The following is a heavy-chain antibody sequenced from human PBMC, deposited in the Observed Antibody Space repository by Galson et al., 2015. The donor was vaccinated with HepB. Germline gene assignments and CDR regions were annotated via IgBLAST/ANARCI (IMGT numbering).Heavy chain of an antibody. D-gene: IGHD3-3*01. CDR2: IWHDGSNK. CDR1: GFSFSTYG. CDR3: AQWLGRSGYYLDYYGMDV. J-gene: IGHJ6*02. Sequence: SLRLSCAASGFSFSTYGMHWVRQAPGKGLEWVAVIWHDGSNKYYADSVKGRFTISRDNSKNTLYLQLNSLRAEDTAVYYCAQWLGRSGYYLDYYGMDVWGQGTTVTVSS. V-gene: IGHV3-33*01.